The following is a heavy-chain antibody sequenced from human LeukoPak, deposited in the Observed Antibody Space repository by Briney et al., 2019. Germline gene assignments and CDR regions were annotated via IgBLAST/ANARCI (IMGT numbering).Heavy chain of an antibody. D-gene: IGHD3-10*01. V-gene: IGHV3-23*01. CDR1: GFNFNNYD. Sequence: PGGSLRLSCVASGFNFNNYDMSWVRQAPGKGLEWVSSISDGGGGTYYADSVKDRFTISRDNSKNTLYLLMNSLRAEDTAIYYCANRGKYYFDYWGQGTLVTVSS. CDR3: ANRGKYYFDY. J-gene: IGHJ4*02. CDR2: ISDGGGGT.